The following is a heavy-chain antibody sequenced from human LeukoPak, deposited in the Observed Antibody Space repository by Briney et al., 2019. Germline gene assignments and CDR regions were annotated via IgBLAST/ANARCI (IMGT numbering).Heavy chain of an antibody. J-gene: IGHJ4*02. Sequence: ASVKVSCKASGYPFTYYYIHWVRQAPGQGLEWMGWINPNTGGANYAQKFQGRVTMTRDTSISTAYTELSRLRSDDTAVYYCATDSSGYYLPLFDHWGQGTPVTVSS. D-gene: IGHD3-22*01. CDR3: ATDSSGYYLPLFDH. V-gene: IGHV1-2*02. CDR1: GYPFTYYY. CDR2: INPNTGGA.